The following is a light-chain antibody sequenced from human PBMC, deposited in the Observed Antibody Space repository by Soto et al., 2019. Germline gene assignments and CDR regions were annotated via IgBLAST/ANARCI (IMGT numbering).Light chain of an antibody. V-gene: IGLV2-8*01. Sequence: QSALTQPPSASGSPGQSVTISCTGTGSDVGGYNYVSWYQHHPGKAPKLMLYEVSTRPSGVPDRFSGSKSGNTASLTVSGLQAEDEAHYYCSSYAGSNIYVVFGGGTKLTVL. CDR2: EVS. CDR3: SSYAGSNIYVV. J-gene: IGLJ2*01. CDR1: GSDVGGYNY.